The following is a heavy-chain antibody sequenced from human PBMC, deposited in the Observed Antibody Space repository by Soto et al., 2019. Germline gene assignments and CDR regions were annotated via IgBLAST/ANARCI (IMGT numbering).Heavy chain of an antibody. CDR2: ISWDGGST. Sequence: AGSLSLSCATSGFSFDDYAMHWVRQAQGKGLEWVSLISWDGGSTYYADSVKGRFTITRDNSKNSLYLQMNSLRAEDTAVYYCAKATVAGAAYDYDYGMDVWGQGTTVTVSS. V-gene: IGHV3-43D*04. CDR1: GFSFDDYA. J-gene: IGHJ6*02. CDR3: AKATVAGAAYDYDYGMDV. D-gene: IGHD6-19*01.